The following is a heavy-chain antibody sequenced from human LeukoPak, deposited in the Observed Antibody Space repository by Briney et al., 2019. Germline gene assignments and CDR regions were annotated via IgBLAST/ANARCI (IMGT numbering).Heavy chain of an antibody. Sequence: SETLSLTCTVSGGSISSYYWSWIRQPAGKGLEWIGYISTSGSTNYNPSLKSRVSISLDTSKNRFSLNLNFVTAADTAVYYCASPRSGYRYTFDYWSQGALVTVSS. J-gene: IGHJ4*02. CDR3: ASPRSGYRYTFDY. CDR1: GGSISSYY. V-gene: IGHV4-4*09. CDR2: ISTSGST. D-gene: IGHD3-22*01.